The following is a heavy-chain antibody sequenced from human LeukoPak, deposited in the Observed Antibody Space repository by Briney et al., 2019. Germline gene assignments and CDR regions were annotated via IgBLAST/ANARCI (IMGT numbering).Heavy chain of an antibody. CDR3: ASLDPLRFGEGNDY. V-gene: IGHV3-21*01. CDR1: GFTFSSYS. J-gene: IGHJ4*02. Sequence: GGSLRLSCAASGFTFSSYSMNWVRQAPGKGLEWVSSISSSSSYIYYADSVKGRFTISRDNAKNSLYLQMNSLRAEDTAVYYCASLDPLRFGEGNDYWGQGTLVTVSS. CDR2: ISSSSSYI. D-gene: IGHD3-10*01.